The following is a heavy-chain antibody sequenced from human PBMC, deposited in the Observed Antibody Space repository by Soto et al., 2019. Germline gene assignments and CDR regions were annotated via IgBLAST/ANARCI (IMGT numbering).Heavy chain of an antibody. CDR3: ARDHPLIDDYAVMDF. J-gene: IGHJ6*02. CDR2: ISAYNGNT. V-gene: IGHV1-18*04. Sequence: ASVKVSCTASGYTFTSYGISWVRQAPGQGLEWMGWISAYNGNTNYAQKLQGRVTMTTDTTTSTAYMELRSLRSDDTAMYYCARDHPLIDDYAVMDFCGQVTTVIVSS. D-gene: IGHD3-16*02. CDR1: GYTFTSYG.